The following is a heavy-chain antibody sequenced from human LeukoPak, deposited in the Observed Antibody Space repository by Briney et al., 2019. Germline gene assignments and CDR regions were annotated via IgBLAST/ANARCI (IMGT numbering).Heavy chain of an antibody. V-gene: IGHV3-23*01. CDR2: ISGSGGST. CDR1: GFTFSNYA. J-gene: IGHJ2*01. Sequence: GGSLRLSCAASGFTFSNYAMSWVRQAPGEGLEWVSAISGSGGSTYYADSVKGRFTISRDNSKNTLYLQMNSLRAEDTAVYYCAKADGSNSHWYFDLWGRGTLVTVSS. CDR3: AKADGSNSHWYFDL. D-gene: IGHD4-23*01.